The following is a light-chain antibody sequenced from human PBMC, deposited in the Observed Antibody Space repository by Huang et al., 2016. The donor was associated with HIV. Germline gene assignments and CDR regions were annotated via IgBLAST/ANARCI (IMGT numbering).Light chain of an antibody. Sequence: EIVLTQSPATLSLSPGERATLSCRASQSVSSHLAWYQQKPGQAPRLLIDDASNRATGIPARFSGSGSGTDFTLTISSLEPEDFAVYYCQQRSNWLTFGGGTKVEIK. CDR1: QSVSSH. CDR3: QQRSNWLT. J-gene: IGKJ4*01. V-gene: IGKV3-11*01. CDR2: DAS.